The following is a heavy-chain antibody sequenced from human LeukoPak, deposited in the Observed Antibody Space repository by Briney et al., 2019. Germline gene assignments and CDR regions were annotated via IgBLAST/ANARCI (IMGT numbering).Heavy chain of an antibody. V-gene: IGHV4-30-4*01. J-gene: IGHJ4*03. CDR3: DRYHSSGVYLNY. CDR1: GGSIHSGDYH. D-gene: IGHD3-10*01. CDR2: IYYSGRT. Sequence: SETLSLTCTFSGGSIHSGDYHWSWIRQPPGKGLEWIGYIYYSGRTYYKPSLKSRVTISVDSSKNQFSLKLSPVIAADTVVYYCDRYHSSGVYLNYWGQGTLVTVSS.